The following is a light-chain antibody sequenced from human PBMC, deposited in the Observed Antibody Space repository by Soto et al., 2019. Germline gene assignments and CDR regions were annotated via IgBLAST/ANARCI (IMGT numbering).Light chain of an antibody. Sequence: EIVLTQSPATLSLSPGDRATLSCKASQGMSVYLAWYQHRPGQAPRLLISDASSRANGIPARFSGSGSGTDFTLTISSLEPEDSAVYFCQQHNNLPLTFGGGTKVEIK. V-gene: IGKV3-11*01. J-gene: IGKJ4*01. CDR2: DAS. CDR3: QQHNNLPLT. CDR1: QGMSVY.